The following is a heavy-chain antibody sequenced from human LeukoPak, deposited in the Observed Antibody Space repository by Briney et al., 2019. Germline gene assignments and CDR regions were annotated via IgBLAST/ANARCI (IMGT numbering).Heavy chain of an antibody. CDR2: MNPNSGNT. CDR3: ASWVGPTTHD. Sequence: ASVTVSCKASGYTFTGYYMHWVRQATGQGLEWMGWMNPNSGNTGYAQKFQGRVTMTRNTSISTAYMELSSLRSEDTAVYYCASWVGPTTHDWGQGTLVTVSS. V-gene: IGHV1-8*02. D-gene: IGHD1-26*01. CDR1: GYTFTGYY. J-gene: IGHJ4*02.